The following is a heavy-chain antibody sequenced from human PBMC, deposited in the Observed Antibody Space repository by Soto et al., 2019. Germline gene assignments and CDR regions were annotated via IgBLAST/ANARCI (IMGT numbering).Heavy chain of an antibody. Sequence: PSETLSLTCSVSGGSISGSYWSWIRQSPGKGLEWLGYVYYTGSTNYSPSLRSRVSISVDTSKNEFSLRLSSVTAADTAVYFCARSVAVPGADIDCWGQGTQVTVSS. D-gene: IGHD6-19*01. CDR1: GGSISGSY. J-gene: IGHJ4*02. CDR3: ARSVAVPGADIDC. CDR2: VYYTGST. V-gene: IGHV4-59*01.